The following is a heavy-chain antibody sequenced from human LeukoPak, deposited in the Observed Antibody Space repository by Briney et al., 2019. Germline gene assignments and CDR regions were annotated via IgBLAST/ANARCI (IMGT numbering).Heavy chain of an antibody. CDR2: IWYDGSNK. D-gene: IGHD6-13*01. CDR1: GFTFSSYG. CDR3: ARSDSSSWYTSDN. Sequence: GRSLRLSCAASGFTFSSYGMHWVRQAPGKGLEWVAVIWYDGSNKYYADSVKGRFTISRDNSKNTLYLQMNSLRAEDTAVYYCARSDSSSWYTSDNWGQGTLVTVSS. J-gene: IGHJ4*02. V-gene: IGHV3-33*01.